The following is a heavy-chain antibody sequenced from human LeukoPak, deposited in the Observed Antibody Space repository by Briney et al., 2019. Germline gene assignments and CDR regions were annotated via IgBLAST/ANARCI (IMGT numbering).Heavy chain of an antibody. CDR3: ARDIVYGDYRDAFDI. Sequence: SETLSLTCTVSGGSISSYYWSWIRQPPGKGLEWIGYIYYSGSINYNPSLKSRVTISVDTSKNQFSLRLSSVTAADTAVYYCARDIVYGDYRDAFDIWGQGTMVTVSS. J-gene: IGHJ3*02. CDR1: GGSISSYY. CDR2: IYYSGSI. D-gene: IGHD4-17*01. V-gene: IGHV4-59*01.